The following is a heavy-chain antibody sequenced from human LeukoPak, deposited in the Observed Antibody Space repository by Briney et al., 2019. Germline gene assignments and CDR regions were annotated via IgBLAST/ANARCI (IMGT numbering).Heavy chain of an antibody. J-gene: IGHJ3*02. D-gene: IGHD5-18*01. CDR3: ARESRIQLWFRQNAFDI. CDR2: IYTSGST. V-gene: IGHV4-61*02. CDR1: GGSISSGSYY. Sequence: SETLSLTCTVSGGSISSGSYYWSWIRQPAGKGLEWIGRIYTSGSTNYNPSLKSRVTMSIDTSKNQFSLKLSSVTAADTAVYYCARESRIQLWFRQNAFDIWGQGTMVTVSS.